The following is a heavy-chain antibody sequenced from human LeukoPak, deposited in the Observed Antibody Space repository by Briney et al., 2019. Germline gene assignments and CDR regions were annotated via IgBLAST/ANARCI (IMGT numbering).Heavy chain of an antibody. CDR2: IYYSGST. CDR1: GGSISSYY. V-gene: IGHV4-59*01. D-gene: IGHD6-13*01. J-gene: IGHJ4*02. CDR3: ARVHSSSWYYFDY. Sequence: PSESLSLTCTVSGGSISSYYWSWIRQPPGKGLEWIGYIYYSGSTNYNPSLKSRVTISVDTSKNQFSLKLSSVTAADTAVYYCARVHSSSWYYFDYWGQGTLVTVCS.